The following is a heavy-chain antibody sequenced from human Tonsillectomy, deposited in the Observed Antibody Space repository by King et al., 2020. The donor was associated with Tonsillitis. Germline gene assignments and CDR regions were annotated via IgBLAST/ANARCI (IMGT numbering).Heavy chain of an antibody. CDR2: IRYDGSNE. CDR1: GFSFSRFG. Sequence: QLVQSGGGVVQPGGSLRLSCAASGFSFSRFGMHWVRQAPGKGLEWVTFIRYDGSNEYYVDSVKGRFTISRDNSKNTLYLQMNRLTVEDTAVYYCANSLGMATFDNWGQGTLVTVSS. V-gene: IGHV3-30*02. J-gene: IGHJ4*02. D-gene: IGHD5-24*01. CDR3: ANSLGMATFDN.